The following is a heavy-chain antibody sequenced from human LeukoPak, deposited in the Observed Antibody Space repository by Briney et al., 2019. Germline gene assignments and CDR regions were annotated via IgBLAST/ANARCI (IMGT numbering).Heavy chain of an antibody. V-gene: IGHV1-69*13. CDR2: IIPIFGTA. CDR1: GGTFSSYA. Sequence: SVKVSCKASGGTFSSYAISWVRQAPGQGLEWMGGIIPIFGTANYAQKFQGRVTITADESTSTAYMELSSLRSEDTAVYYCARTPTAYYYYYYMDVWGKGTTVTVSS. CDR3: ARTPTAYYYYYYMDV. J-gene: IGHJ6*03.